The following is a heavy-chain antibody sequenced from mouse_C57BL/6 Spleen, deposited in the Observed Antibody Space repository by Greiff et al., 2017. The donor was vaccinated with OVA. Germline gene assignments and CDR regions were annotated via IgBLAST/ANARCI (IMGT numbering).Heavy chain of an antibody. CDR1: GFSFNTYA. CDR3: VRHKLYFDV. CDR2: IRSKSNNYAT. Sequence: EVKLVESGGGLVQPKGSLKLSCAASGFSFNTYAMNWVRQAPGKGLEWVARIRSKSNNYATYYADSVKDRFTISRDDSESMLYLQMNNLKTEDTAMYYCVRHKLYFDVWGTGTTVTVSS. J-gene: IGHJ1*03. V-gene: IGHV10-1*01.